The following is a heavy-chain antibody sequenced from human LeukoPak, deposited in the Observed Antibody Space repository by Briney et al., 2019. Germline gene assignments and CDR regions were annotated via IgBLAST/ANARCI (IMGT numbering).Heavy chain of an antibody. CDR2: IYENGGTT. J-gene: IGHJ4*02. CDR1: GFTFRSHA. Sequence: GGSLRLSCVGSGFTFRSHAMSWVRQAPEKGLGFVSGIYENGGTTYYADSVKGRFSISRDNSKNTLYLQMDSLRGEDTAVYYCAKDFRIGYSAHFDYWGQGALVTVSS. CDR3: AKDFRIGYSAHFDY. V-gene: IGHV3-23*01. D-gene: IGHD2-21*01.